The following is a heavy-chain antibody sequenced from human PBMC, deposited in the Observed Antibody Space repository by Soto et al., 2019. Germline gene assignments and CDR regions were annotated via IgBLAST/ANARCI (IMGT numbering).Heavy chain of an antibody. Sequence: QVQLQQWGAGLLKPSETLSLTCAVYGGSFSGYYWSWIRQPPGKGLEWIGEINHSGSTNYNQSLTSRVTISVDTSKNQFSLKLSSVTAADTAVYYCASTGYSYGYSFGYWGQGTLVTVSS. V-gene: IGHV4-34*01. D-gene: IGHD5-18*01. CDR1: GGSFSGYY. J-gene: IGHJ4*02. CDR3: ASTGYSYGYSFGY. CDR2: INHSGST.